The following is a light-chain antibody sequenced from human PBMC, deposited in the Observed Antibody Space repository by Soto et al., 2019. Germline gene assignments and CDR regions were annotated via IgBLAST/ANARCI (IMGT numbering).Light chain of an antibody. Sequence: DIQMTQSPSSLSASVGDRVTITCRASQSISSYLNWYQQKPGKAPKVLIYAASSFQSGVPSRFSGSGSETDFTLTISSLQPEDFATYYCQQSYRTPRTFGQRTKVDIK. V-gene: IGKV1-39*01. CDR1: QSISSY. CDR2: AAS. CDR3: QQSYRTPRT. J-gene: IGKJ1*01.